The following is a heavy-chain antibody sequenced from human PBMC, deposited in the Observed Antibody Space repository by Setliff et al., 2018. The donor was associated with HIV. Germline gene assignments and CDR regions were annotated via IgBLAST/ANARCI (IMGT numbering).Heavy chain of an antibody. J-gene: IGHJ4*02. Sequence: PGESLKISCAASGFTFKNYAMSWVRQAPGKGLEWVSGIGGSGAKTNYADSVKGRFTISRDNSKNTLYLQMSSLRAEDTAVYYCAKDRGDYDFWSGYYVYWGQGTPVTVSS. CDR2: IGGSGAKT. CDR3: AKDRGDYDFWSGYYVY. CDR1: GFTFKNYA. V-gene: IGHV3-23*01. D-gene: IGHD3-3*01.